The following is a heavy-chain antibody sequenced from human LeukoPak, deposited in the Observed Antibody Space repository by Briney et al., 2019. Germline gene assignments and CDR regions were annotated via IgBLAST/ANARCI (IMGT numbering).Heavy chain of an antibody. CDR3: ARASSGWKGDYFDY. D-gene: IGHD6-19*01. CDR1: GGSFSGYY. J-gene: IGHJ4*02. V-gene: IGHV4-34*01. CDR2: INHSGST. Sequence: PSETLSLTCAVYGGSFSGYYWSWIRQPPGKGLEWIGEINHSGSTNYNPSLKSRVTISVDTSKNQFSLKLSSVTAADTAVYYCARASSGWKGDYFDYWGQGTLVTASS.